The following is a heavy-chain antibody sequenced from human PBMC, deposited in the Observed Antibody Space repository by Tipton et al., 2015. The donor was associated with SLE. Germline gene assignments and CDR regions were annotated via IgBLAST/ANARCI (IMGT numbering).Heavy chain of an antibody. CDR1: GGSFSGYY. CDR2: IDHSGST. V-gene: IGHV4-34*01. J-gene: IGHJ4*02. Sequence: TLSLTCAVYGGSFSGYYWSWIRQPPGKGLEWIGEIDHSGSTNYNPSLKSRVTISVDTSKNQFSLKLSSVTAADTAVYYCARVSSGWLYYFDYWGQGTLVTVSS. D-gene: IGHD6-19*01. CDR3: ARVSSGWLYYFDY.